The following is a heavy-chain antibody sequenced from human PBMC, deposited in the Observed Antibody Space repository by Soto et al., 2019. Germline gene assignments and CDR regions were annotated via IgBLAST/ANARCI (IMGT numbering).Heavy chain of an antibody. CDR3: ARHPGYSSGWFAD. CDR2: IKQDGSEK. V-gene: IGHV3-7*01. Sequence: EVQLVESGGGLVQPGGSLRLSCAASGFTFSTYWMSWVRQAPGKGLEWLANIKQDGSEKYYVDSVKGRFTVSRDNAKNSLYLQMHSLRAEDTAVYYCARHPGYSSGWFADWGQGTLVTVS. D-gene: IGHD6-19*01. J-gene: IGHJ4*02. CDR1: GFTFSTYW.